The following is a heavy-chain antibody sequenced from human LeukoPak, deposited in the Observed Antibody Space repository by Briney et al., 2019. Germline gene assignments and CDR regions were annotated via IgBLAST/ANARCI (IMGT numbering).Heavy chain of an antibody. Sequence: ASVKVSCKASGYTFTSYYMHWVRQAPGQGLEWMGVINPSGDGTSYPQKFQGRVTMTRNVSTSTVYMDLGSLRPDDTAVYYCARTCCSETSKFDYWGQGSLVTVSS. J-gene: IGHJ4*02. D-gene: IGHD2-15*01. CDR3: ARTCCSETSKFDY. CDR2: INPSGDGT. CDR1: GYTFTSYY. V-gene: IGHV1-46*01.